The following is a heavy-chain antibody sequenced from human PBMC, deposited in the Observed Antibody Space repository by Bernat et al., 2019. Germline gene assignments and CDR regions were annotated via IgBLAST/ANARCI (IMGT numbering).Heavy chain of an antibody. CDR1: GFTFSASA. Sequence: EVQLLESGGGLVQPGGSLRLSCAASGFTFSASAMSWVRQAPGRGLEWVSGLTSSGASTYYADSVKGRFTISRDNSKNTLYLQMNSLRAEDTAVYYCAKASLGVAANNYWGQGTLVTVSS. D-gene: IGHD3-3*01. V-gene: IGHV3-23*01. J-gene: IGHJ4*02. CDR2: LTSSGAST. CDR3: AKASLGVAANNY.